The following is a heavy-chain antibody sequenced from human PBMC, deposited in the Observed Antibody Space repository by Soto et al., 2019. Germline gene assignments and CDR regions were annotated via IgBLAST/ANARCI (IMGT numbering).Heavy chain of an antibody. J-gene: IGHJ4*02. D-gene: IGHD5-18*01. CDR1: GVTFSSYA. Sequence: SVKVSCKASGVTFSSYAISWVRQSPGQGLEWMGGIIPVFGTGIYAQKFQGRVTITADKSTNTAYMELSSLRSEDTAVYFCARVGGTGGYTYGLDYWGQGTLVTVSS. CDR3: ARVGGTGGYTYGLDY. V-gene: IGHV1-69*06. CDR2: IIPVFGTG.